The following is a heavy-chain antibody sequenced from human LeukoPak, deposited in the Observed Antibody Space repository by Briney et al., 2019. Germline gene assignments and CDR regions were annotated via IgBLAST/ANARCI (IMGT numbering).Heavy chain of an antibody. CDR3: ASYHSWNYYFDY. CDR1: VGSLSSGGSY. J-gene: IGHJ4*02. Sequence: PSETLSLTRTLSVGSLSSGGSYWSSVRQHPGRGLEWIGYIYYSGSTYYHPSLKSRVTISVDTSKNQFSLKLSSVTAADTAVYYCASYHSWNYYFDYWGQGTLVTVSS. D-gene: IGHD1-7*01. V-gene: IGHV4-31*03. CDR2: IYYSGST.